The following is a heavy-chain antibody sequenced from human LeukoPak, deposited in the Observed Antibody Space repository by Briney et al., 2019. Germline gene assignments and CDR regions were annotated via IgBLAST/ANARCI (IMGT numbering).Heavy chain of an antibody. CDR1: GFTLSTYS. D-gene: IGHD5-18*01. CDR2: ISGSSSTI. J-gene: IGHJ4*02. Sequence: GGSLRLSCAASGFTLSTYSMNWVRQAPGKGLEWVSYISGSSSTIYYADSVKGRFTISRDNAKNSLYLQMNSLRAEDTAVYYCARDNRRYSYDYWGQGTLVTVSS. V-gene: IGHV3-48*04. CDR3: ARDNRRYSYDY.